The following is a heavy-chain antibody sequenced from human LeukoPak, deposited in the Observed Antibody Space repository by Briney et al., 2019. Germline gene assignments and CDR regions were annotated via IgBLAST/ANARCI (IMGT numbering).Heavy chain of an antibody. CDR1: GFTFSSYW. Sequence: GGSLRLSCAASGFTFSSYWMSWVRQAPGKGLEWVANIKQDGSEKYYVDSVKGRFTISRDNAKNSLYLQMNSLGAEDTAVYYCARDRIAVAGTPLDYWGQGTLVTVSS. V-gene: IGHV3-7*01. CDR3: ARDRIAVAGTPLDY. J-gene: IGHJ4*02. D-gene: IGHD6-19*01. CDR2: IKQDGSEK.